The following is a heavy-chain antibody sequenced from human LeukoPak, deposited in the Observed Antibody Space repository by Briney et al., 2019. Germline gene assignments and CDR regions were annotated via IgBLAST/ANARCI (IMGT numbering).Heavy chain of an antibody. D-gene: IGHD6-19*01. CDR2: IIPIFGTA. CDR3: ARDTGYSSGWYEALFDY. Sequence: GSSVKVSCKASGGTFSSYAISWVRQAPGQGLEGMGGIIPIFGTANYAQKFQGRVTITADESTSTAYMELSSLRSEDTAVYYCARDTGYSSGWYEALFDYWGQGTLVTVSS. V-gene: IGHV1-69*19. CDR1: GGTFSSYA. J-gene: IGHJ4*02.